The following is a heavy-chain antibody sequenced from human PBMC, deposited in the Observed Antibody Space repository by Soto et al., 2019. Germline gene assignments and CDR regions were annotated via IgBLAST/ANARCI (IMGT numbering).Heavy chain of an antibody. CDR2: IYPGDSDT. Sequence: LGESLKISCKGSGYSFTSYWIGWVRQMPGKGLEWMGIIYPGDSDTRYSPSFQGQVTISADKSISTAYLQWSSLKASDTAMYYCARHSYLLDPRDYYYMDVWGKGTTVTVSS. D-gene: IGHD3-3*01. J-gene: IGHJ6*03. V-gene: IGHV5-51*01. CDR1: GYSFTSYW. CDR3: ARHSYLLDPRDYYYMDV.